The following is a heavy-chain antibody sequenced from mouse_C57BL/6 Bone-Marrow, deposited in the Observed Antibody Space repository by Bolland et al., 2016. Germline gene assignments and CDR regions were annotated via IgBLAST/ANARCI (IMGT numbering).Heavy chain of an antibody. CDR3: ARGSSYLYAMDY. Sequence: YADTVKGRFTISRDNAKNTLFLQMTSLRSEDTAMYYCARGSSYLYAMDYWGQGT. V-gene: IGHV5-17*01. D-gene: IGHD1-1*01. J-gene: IGHJ4*01.